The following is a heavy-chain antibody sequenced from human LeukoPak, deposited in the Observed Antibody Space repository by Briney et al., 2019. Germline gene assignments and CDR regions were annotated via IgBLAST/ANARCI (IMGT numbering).Heavy chain of an antibody. D-gene: IGHD4-23*01. CDR3: ARQTTVATDC. CDR1: GFAFSNYG. V-gene: IGHV3-33*01. CDR2: IWFDGSNK. J-gene: IGHJ4*02. Sequence: GGSLRLSCAASGFAFSNYGMHWVRQAPGKGLEWVALIWFDGSNKYYADSVKGRFTISRDNSNNTLYLQMNSLRVEDTALYYCARQTTVATDCWGQGTLVTVSS.